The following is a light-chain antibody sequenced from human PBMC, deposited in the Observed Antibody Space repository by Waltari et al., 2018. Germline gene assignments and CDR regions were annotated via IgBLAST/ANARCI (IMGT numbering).Light chain of an antibody. CDR1: QSVSSY. Sequence: EIVLTQSPATLSLSPGERATLSCRASQSVSSYLVWYQQKPGQTPRLLIYGASNRATGIPARFSGSGSVTDFALTISSLESEDFAVYYCHQRSNWPITFGQGTRLEIK. CDR3: HQRSNWPIT. V-gene: IGKV3-11*01. J-gene: IGKJ5*01. CDR2: GAS.